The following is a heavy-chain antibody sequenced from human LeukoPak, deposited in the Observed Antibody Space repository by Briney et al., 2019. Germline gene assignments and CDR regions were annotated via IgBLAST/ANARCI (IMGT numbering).Heavy chain of an antibody. CDR1: GYTFTSYY. D-gene: IGHD2-2*01. Sequence: ASVKVSCKASGYTFTSYYMHWVRQAHGQGLEWMGIINPSGGSTSYAQKFQGRVTMTRDTSTSTVYMDLSRLRSDDTAVYYCARAFRYCSSTSCYPVGYWGQGTLVTVSS. V-gene: IGHV1-46*01. CDR3: ARAFRYCSSTSCYPVGY. CDR2: INPSGGST. J-gene: IGHJ4*02.